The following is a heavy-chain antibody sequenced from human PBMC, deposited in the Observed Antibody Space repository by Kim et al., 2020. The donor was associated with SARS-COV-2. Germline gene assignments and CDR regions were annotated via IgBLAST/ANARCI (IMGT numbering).Heavy chain of an antibody. Sequence: SETLSLTCTVSGGSISSYYWSWIRQPPGKGLEWIGYIYYSGSTNYNPSLKSRVTISVDTSKNQFSLKLSSVTAADTAVYYCARTKYCGGSHCYYYYGMDVWGQGTTVTVSS. J-gene: IGHJ6*02. CDR1: GGSISSYY. CDR3: ARTKYCGGSHCYYYYGMDV. V-gene: IGHV4-59*01. CDR2: IYYSGST. D-gene: IGHD2-21*01.